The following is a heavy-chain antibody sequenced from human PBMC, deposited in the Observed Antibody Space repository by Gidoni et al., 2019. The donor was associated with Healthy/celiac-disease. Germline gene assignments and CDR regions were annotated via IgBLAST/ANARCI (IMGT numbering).Heavy chain of an antibody. CDR3: TTEGGVGWELLYYFDY. Sequence: EVQLVESGGGLVKPGGSLRLSCAASGVSFSNAWMSWVRQAPGKGLEWVGRIKSKTDGGTTDYAAPVKGRFTISRDDSKNTLYLQMNSLKTEDTAVYYCTTEGGVGWELLYYFDYWGQGTLVTVSS. CDR2: IKSKTDGGTT. V-gene: IGHV3-15*01. J-gene: IGHJ4*02. CDR1: GVSFSNAW. D-gene: IGHD1-26*01.